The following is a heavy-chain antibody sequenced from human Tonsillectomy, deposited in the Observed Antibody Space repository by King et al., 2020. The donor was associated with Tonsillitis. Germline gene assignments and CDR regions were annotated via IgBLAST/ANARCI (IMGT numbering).Heavy chain of an antibody. Sequence: VQLVESGGGLVQPGGSLKLSCAASGFTFSGSAMHWVRQASGKGLEWVGRIRSKANSYATAYAASVKGRFTISRDDSKNTAYLQMNSLKTEDTAVYYCTRASSSSSSFDYWAREPWSPSPQ. J-gene: IGHJ4*02. D-gene: IGHD6-6*01. CDR3: TRASSSSSSFDY. CDR2: IRSKANSYAT. V-gene: IGHV3-73*01. CDR1: GFTFSGSA.